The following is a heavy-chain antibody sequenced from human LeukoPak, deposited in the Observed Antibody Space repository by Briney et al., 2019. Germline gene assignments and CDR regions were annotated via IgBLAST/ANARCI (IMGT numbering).Heavy chain of an antibody. D-gene: IGHD6-6*01. Sequence: SETLSLTCTVSGASISSYSWGWIRQPPGKGLEWIGYFSYTGSTNYNPSLRSRVTISLDTSKNQFFLKVSSVTAADTAVYYCARDGQLVDYEVDYWGQGTLVTVSS. CDR2: FSYTGST. CDR1: GASISSYS. J-gene: IGHJ4*02. CDR3: ARDGQLVDYEVDY. V-gene: IGHV4-59*12.